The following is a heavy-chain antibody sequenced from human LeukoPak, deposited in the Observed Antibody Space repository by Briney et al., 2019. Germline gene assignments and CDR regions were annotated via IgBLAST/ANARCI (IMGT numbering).Heavy chain of an antibody. J-gene: IGHJ4*02. CDR3: AREQLGLSH. V-gene: IGHV1-69*05. Sequence: SVKVSCKSSGGTFSSYAISWVRQAPGQGLEWMGGIIPIFGTANYAQKFQGRVTMTRDMSTSTVYMELSSLRSEDTAVYYCAREQLGLSHWGQGTLVTVSS. CDR1: GGTFSSYA. D-gene: IGHD6-6*01. CDR2: IIPIFGTA.